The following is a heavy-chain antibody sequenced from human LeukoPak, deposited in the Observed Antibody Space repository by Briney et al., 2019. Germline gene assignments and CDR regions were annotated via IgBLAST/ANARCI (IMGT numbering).Heavy chain of an antibody. V-gene: IGHV3-53*01. J-gene: IGHJ6*04. D-gene: IGHD2-15*01. CDR3: ARDGCSGGSCYTPREYYYYGMDV. CDR1: GFTVGSNY. CDR2: IYSGGST. Sequence: PGGSLRLSCAASGFTVGSNYMSWVRQAPGKGLEWVSVIYSGGSTYYADSVKGRFTISRDNSKNTLYLQVNSLRAEDTAVYYCARDGCSGGSCYTPREYYYYGMDVWGKGTTVTVSS.